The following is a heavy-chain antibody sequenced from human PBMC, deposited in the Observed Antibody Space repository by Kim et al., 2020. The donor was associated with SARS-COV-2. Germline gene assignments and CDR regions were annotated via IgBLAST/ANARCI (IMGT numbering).Heavy chain of an antibody. Sequence: SQTLSLTCAISGDSVSSNSAAWNWIRQSPSRGLEWLGRTYYRSKWYNDYAVSVKSRITINPDTSKNQFSLQLNSVTPEDTAVYYCARDGQEGLRLWGWFDPWGQGTLVTVSS. CDR2: TYYRSKWYN. D-gene: IGHD5-12*01. CDR1: GDSVSSNSAA. J-gene: IGHJ5*02. CDR3: ARDGQEGLRLWGWFDP. V-gene: IGHV6-1*01.